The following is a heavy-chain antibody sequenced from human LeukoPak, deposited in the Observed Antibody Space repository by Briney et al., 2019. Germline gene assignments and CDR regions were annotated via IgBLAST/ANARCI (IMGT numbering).Heavy chain of an antibody. CDR2: ISGRGGST. CDR3: AKDLQGHYDLDA. Sequence: TGGSLRLSCAASGFTFSSFAMNWARQAPGKGPEWVSGISGRGGSTHYSDSVRGRFTISRDNSKNTLYLQMHSLTAEDTAVYFCAKDLQGHYDLDAWGQGTTVTVSS. CDR1: GFTFSSFA. J-gene: IGHJ6*02. V-gene: IGHV3-23*01.